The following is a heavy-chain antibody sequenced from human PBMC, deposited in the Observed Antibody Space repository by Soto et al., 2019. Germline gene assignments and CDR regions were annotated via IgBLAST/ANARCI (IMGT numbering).Heavy chain of an antibody. CDR2: ISYDGSNK. CDR1: GFTFSSYA. CDR3: ARGGSGVAILSWFDP. Sequence: AGGSLRLSCAASGFTFSSYAMHWVRQAPGKGLEWVAVISYDGSNKYYADSVKGRFTISRDNSKNTLYLQMNSLRAEDTAVYYCARGGSGVAILSWFDPWGQGTLVTVSS. D-gene: IGHD3-3*01. J-gene: IGHJ5*02. V-gene: IGHV3-30-3*01.